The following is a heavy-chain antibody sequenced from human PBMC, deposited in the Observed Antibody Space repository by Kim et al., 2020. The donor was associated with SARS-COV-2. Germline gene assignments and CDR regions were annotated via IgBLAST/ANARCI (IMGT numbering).Heavy chain of an antibody. V-gene: IGHV3-9*01. CDR2: ISWNSCNI. CDR1: GFTFGDYA. D-gene: IGHD3-22*01. Sequence: GGSLRLSCAASGFTFGDYAMHWVRQSPVKCLELVSGISWNSCNICYADSVKRRFTISRDNAKNSLYLHIYFLRADDTAFYYCAKMYYDFICYYDS. J-gene: IGHJ5*01. CDR3: AKMYYDFICYYDS.